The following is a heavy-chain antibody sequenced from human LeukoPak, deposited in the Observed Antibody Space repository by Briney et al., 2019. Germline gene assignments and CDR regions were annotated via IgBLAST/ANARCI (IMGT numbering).Heavy chain of an antibody. CDR1: GFTFRSYS. J-gene: IGHJ3*02. Sequence: GGSLRLSCAASGFTFRSYSMNWVRQAPGKGLEWVSSISSSSIYIYYGDSVKGRFTISRDNARNSLYLQMNSLRAEDTAVYYCARGYSNYGYAFDIWGQGTMVTVSS. V-gene: IGHV3-21*01. CDR2: ISSSSIYI. D-gene: IGHD4-11*01. CDR3: ARGYSNYGYAFDI.